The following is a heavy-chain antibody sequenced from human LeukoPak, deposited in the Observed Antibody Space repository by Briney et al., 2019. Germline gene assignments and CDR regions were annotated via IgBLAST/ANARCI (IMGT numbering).Heavy chain of an antibody. Sequence: PSETLSLTCTVSSGSISTSNYYWGWVRQPPGKGLQWIGNIFYDGSTYYNPSLKSRVTISVDTSKTQFSLNLNSVTAADTAVYYCARDRAYYYDSSGYHGAFDIWGQGTMVTVSS. CDR2: IFYDGST. CDR3: ARDRAYYYDSSGYHGAFDI. J-gene: IGHJ3*02. V-gene: IGHV4-39*07. CDR1: SGSISTSNYY. D-gene: IGHD3-22*01.